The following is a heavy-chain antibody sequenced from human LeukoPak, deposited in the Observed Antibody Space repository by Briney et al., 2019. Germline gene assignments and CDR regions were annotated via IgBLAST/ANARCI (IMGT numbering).Heavy chain of an antibody. Sequence: GGSLRLSCAASGFTFNSFWMSWVHQAPGKGLEWVANIKEDGSEKYYVDSVKGRFTISRDNAKNSLYLQVNSLRAEDTAVYYCAKDLDGFWGQGTLVTVSS. J-gene: IGHJ4*02. CDR2: IKEDGSEK. CDR1: GFTFNSFW. D-gene: IGHD6-25*01. CDR3: AKDLDGF. V-gene: IGHV3-7*03.